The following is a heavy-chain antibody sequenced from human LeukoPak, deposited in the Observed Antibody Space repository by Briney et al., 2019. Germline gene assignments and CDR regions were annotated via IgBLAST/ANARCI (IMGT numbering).Heavy chain of an antibody. CDR2: INQDETEK. CDR3: AGGRGLCGSTTCYWYYFDS. D-gene: IGHD2-2*01. Sequence: GRSLRLSCAASGFPFSSHWMSWARQAPGKGLEWVAHINQDETEKYYVHSVRGRFAICRDNAKNSLFRHMNSLTADDTVVYFCAGGRGLCGSTTCYWYYFDSWGQGSLVTVSS. J-gene: IGHJ4*02. CDR1: GFPFSSHW. V-gene: IGHV3-7*04.